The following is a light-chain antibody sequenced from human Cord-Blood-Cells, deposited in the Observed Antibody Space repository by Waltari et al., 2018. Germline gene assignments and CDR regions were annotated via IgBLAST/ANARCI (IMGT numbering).Light chain of an antibody. Sequence: QSALTQPVSVSGSPGQSMTISCTGTSSDVGGYNYVSWFQQHPGKAPKLMIYDVSKRTSGVSNRFSGSKSGNTASLTISGLQAEDEADYYCSSYTSSSTVVFGGRTKLTVL. J-gene: IGLJ2*01. V-gene: IGLV2-14*01. CDR3: SSYTSSSTVV. CDR1: SSDVGGYNY. CDR2: DVS.